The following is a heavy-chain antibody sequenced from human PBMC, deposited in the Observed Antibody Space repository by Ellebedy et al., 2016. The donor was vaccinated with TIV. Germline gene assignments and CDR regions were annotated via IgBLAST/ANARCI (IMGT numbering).Heavy chain of an antibody. V-gene: IGHV1-3*01. Sequence: ASVKVSXXASGGTFSSYAMHWVRQAPGQRLEWMGWINAGNGNTKYSQKFQGRVTITRDTSASTAYMELSSLRSEDTAVYYCARGPQRVHRAEYFQHWGQGTLVTVSS. CDR2: INAGNGNT. J-gene: IGHJ1*01. CDR1: GGTFSSYA. D-gene: IGHD1-1*01. CDR3: ARGPQRVHRAEYFQH.